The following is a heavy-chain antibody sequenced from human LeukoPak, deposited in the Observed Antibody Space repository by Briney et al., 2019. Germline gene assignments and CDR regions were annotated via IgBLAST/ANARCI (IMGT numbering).Heavy chain of an antibody. CDR2: IYYDGSNK. V-gene: IGHV3-30*02. D-gene: IGHD3-10*01. CDR3: ARDRVLRYFDL. J-gene: IGHJ2*01. Sequence: GGSLRLSCAASGSTFRNYGMHGVRQAPGKGLEGVAIIYYDGSNKYYTDSVKGRFAISRDDSKNTLYLQVNSRRAENPPVYYCARDRVLRYFDLWGRGTQVTVSS. CDR1: GSTFRNYG.